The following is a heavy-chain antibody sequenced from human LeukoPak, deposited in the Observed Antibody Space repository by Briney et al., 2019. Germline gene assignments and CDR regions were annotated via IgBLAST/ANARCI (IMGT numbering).Heavy chain of an antibody. Sequence: SETLSLTCTVSGGSISNYYWSWIRQPPGKGLEWIGYIYYSGSTNYNPSLKSRLTISVDTSKNQFSMKLSSVTAADTAVYYCARDGLRRYYGSGSYRYFDYWGQGTLVTVSS. J-gene: IGHJ4*02. V-gene: IGHV4-59*12. CDR3: ARDGLRRYYGSGSYRYFDY. CDR1: GGSISNYY. CDR2: IYYSGST. D-gene: IGHD3-10*01.